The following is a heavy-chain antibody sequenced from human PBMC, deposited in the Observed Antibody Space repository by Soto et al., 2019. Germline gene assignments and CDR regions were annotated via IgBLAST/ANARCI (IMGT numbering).Heavy chain of an antibody. D-gene: IGHD3-22*01. V-gene: IGHV2-70*01. J-gene: IGHJ4*02. CDR1: GFSLSTSGMS. Sequence: GSGPTLVNPTQTLTLTCTFSGFSLSTSGMSVSWFRQPPGKALEWLALIEWDDDKDYSTSLKTRLTISKDTSKDQVVLTMAKVDPVDTATYYCARANYYDISGNLVYFDYWGQGTRVTVSS. CDR3: ARANYYDISGNLVYFDY. CDR2: IEWDDDK.